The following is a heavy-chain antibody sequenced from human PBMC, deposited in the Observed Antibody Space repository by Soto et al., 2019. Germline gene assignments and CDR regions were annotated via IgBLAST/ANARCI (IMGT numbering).Heavy chain of an antibody. CDR2: IDYSGST. J-gene: IGHJ5*02. Sequence: SETLSLTCTVSGGSISSGGYYWSWIRQHPGKGLEWIGYIDYSGSTKYNPSLKSRVTISVDTSKNQFSLKLSSVTAADTAVYYCARDRLANWFDPWGQGTLVTVSS. D-gene: IGHD3-9*01. V-gene: IGHV4-61*08. CDR3: ARDRLANWFDP. CDR1: GGSISSGGYY.